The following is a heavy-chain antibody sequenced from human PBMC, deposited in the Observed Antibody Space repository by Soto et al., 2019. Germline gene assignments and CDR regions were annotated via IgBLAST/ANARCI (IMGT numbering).Heavy chain of an antibody. CDR1: GGFVSSGSYY. Sequence: QVQLQQWGAGLLKPSETLSLTCAVSGGFVSSGSYYWSWIRQPPGKGLEWIGGMGHSGGTHFNPSHQSRVTISVDTSKTQLSLMARSVTAVAAALYYGERGEGENAATVGDAFEIWGPGTLVTVSS. CDR2: MGHSGGT. J-gene: IGHJ3*02. V-gene: IGHV4-34*01. D-gene: IGHD3-16*01. CDR3: ERGEGENAATVGDAFEI.